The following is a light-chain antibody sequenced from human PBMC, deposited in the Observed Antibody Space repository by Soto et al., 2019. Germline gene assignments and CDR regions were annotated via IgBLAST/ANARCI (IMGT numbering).Light chain of an antibody. Sequence: EIVMTQSPATLSVSPGERATLSCRASQSVSSSLAWYQQKPGQAPRLLIYGASTRASGVPARLSGSGSGTEFTLTISSLQSEEFAVYYCQQYNNWPLTFGGGTKVEIK. CDR2: GAS. J-gene: IGKJ4*01. CDR3: QQYNNWPLT. V-gene: IGKV3-15*01. CDR1: QSVSSS.